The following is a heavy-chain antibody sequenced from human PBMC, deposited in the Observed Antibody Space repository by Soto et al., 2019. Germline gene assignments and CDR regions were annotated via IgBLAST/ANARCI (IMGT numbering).Heavy chain of an antibody. V-gene: IGHV6-1*01. CDR3: ARESGIAVAGYYYYYGMDV. D-gene: IGHD6-19*01. CDR2: TYYRSKWYN. Sequence: SQTLSLTCAISGDSVSSNSAAWNWIRQSPSRGLEWLGRTYYRSKWYNDCAVSVKSRITINPDTSKNQFSLQLNSVTPEDTAVYYCARESGIAVAGYYYYYGMDVWGQGTTVTVSS. CDR1: GDSVSSNSAA. J-gene: IGHJ6*02.